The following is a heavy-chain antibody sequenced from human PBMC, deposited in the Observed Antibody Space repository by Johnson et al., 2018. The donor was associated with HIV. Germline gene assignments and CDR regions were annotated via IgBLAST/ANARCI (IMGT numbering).Heavy chain of an antibody. D-gene: IGHD2-8*01. CDR2: ISYDGSNK. Sequence: LVEPGGGVVQPGPSLRLPCSASGFTFSSYAMHWVRQAPGKVLEWVAVISYDGSNKYYADSVKGRFTISRDNSKNTLYLQMNSLRAEDTAVYYCARDQNIVLMVYAAPGAFDIWGQGTMVTVSS. CDR1: GFTFSSYA. J-gene: IGHJ3*02. CDR3: ARDQNIVLMVYAAPGAFDI. V-gene: IGHV3-30*04.